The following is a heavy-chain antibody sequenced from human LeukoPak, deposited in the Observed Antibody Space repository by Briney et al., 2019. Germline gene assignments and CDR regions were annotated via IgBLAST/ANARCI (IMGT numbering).Heavy chain of an antibody. J-gene: IGHJ5*02. CDR2: IWYDGSNK. CDR1: GFTFSSYG. Sequence: PGGSLRLSCAASGFTFSSYGMHWVRQTPGKGLEWVAVIWYDGSNKYYADSVKGRFTISRDNSKNTLYLQMNSLRAEDTAVYYCASFITGTTSWGQGTLVTVSS. V-gene: IGHV3-33*01. CDR3: ASFITGTTS. D-gene: IGHD1-20*01.